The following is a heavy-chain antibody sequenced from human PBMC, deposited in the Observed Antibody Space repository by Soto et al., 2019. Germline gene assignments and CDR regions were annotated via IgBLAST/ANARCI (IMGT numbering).Heavy chain of an antibody. D-gene: IGHD3-10*01. CDR2: IYYSGNT. J-gene: IGHJ6*02. V-gene: IGHV4-31*03. CDR3: ARDQSGSGCFYFYGMDV. Sequence: PSETLSLTCTVSGGAIDTGAYHWTWIRQHPGKGLQWIGYIYYSGNTYYNPSLQSRVTISVDTSKKQFSLKLSSVTAADTAFYFCARDQSGSGCFYFYGMDVWGQGTTVTVSS. CDR1: GGAIDTGAYH.